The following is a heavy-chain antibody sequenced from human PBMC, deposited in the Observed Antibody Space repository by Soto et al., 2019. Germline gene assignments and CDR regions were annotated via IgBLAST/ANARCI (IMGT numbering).Heavy chain of an antibody. CDR2: IIPIFGTA. V-gene: IGHV1-69*13. D-gene: IGHD6-13*01. CDR1: GGTFSSYA. J-gene: IGHJ6*02. CDR3: AIDPIAAAGYTHVGMDV. Sequence: SVKVSCKASGGTFSSYAISWVRQAPGQGLEWMGGIIPIFGTANYAQKFQGRVTITADESTSTAYMELSSLRSEDTAVYYCAIDPIAAAGYTHVGMDVWGQGTTVTVSS.